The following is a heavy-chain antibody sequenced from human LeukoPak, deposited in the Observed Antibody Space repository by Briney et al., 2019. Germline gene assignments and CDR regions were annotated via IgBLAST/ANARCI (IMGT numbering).Heavy chain of an antibody. D-gene: IGHD3-22*01. Sequence: PGGSLRLSCAASGFTFSSYAMSWVRQAPGKGLEWVSTIRGSGGSTYYADSVKGRFTISRDNSKNTLYLQMNSLRAEDTAVYYCAKAHYYDSSGYPYGMDAWGQGTTVTVSS. V-gene: IGHV3-23*01. CDR3: AKAHYYDSSGYPYGMDA. CDR1: GFTFSSYA. CDR2: IRGSGGST. J-gene: IGHJ6*02.